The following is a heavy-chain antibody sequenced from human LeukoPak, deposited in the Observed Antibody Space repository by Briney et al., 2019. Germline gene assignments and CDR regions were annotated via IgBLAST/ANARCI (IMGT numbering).Heavy chain of an antibody. J-gene: IGHJ3*02. CDR2: IYYSGSA. D-gene: IGHD2-8*01. CDR3: ARTKRDAFDI. Sequence: GSLRLSCAASGFTFSSYVMSWVRQAPGKGLEWIGYIYYSGSANYNPSLKSRVTISVDTSKNQFSLELSSVTAADTAVYYCARTKRDAFDIWGQGTMVTVSS. V-gene: IGHV4-59*01. CDR1: GFTFSSYV.